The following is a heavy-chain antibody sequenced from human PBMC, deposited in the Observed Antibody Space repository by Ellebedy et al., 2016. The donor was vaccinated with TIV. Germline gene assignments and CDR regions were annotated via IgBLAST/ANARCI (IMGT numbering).Heavy chain of an antibody. J-gene: IGHJ4*02. CDR3: ARTAAYSGMEVRDFDY. D-gene: IGHD1-26*01. Sequence: SGPTLVXPTRTLTLTCTVSGFSLSTSGMCVSWIRQPPGKALEWLARIDWVDDKYYGTSLKTRLTISKDTSKNQVVLTMTNMDPVDTATYYCARTAAYSGMEVRDFDYWGQGTLVTVSS. CDR2: IDWVDDK. V-gene: IGHV2-70*11. CDR1: GFSLSTSGMC.